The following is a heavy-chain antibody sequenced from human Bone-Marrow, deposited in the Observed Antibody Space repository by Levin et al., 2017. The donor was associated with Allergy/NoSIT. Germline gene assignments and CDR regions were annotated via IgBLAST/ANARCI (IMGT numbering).Heavy chain of an antibody. Sequence: PGGSLRLSCAASGFTFSSYAMSWVRQSPGKGLEWVSGISGGGGTTNYADSVKGRFTISRDNSKNTLNLQMNSLRAEDTAVYYCAKYPQNGVHYYIDYWGQGTLVTVSS. CDR2: ISGGGGTT. D-gene: IGHD4-17*01. J-gene: IGHJ4*02. CDR3: AKYPQNGVHYYIDY. CDR1: GFTFSSYA. V-gene: IGHV3-23*01.